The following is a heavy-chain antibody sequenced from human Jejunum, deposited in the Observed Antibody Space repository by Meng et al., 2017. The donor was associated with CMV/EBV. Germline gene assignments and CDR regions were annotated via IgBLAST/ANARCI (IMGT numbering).Heavy chain of an antibody. Sequence: QPLQAGSGLVESSQTLSLTCSISGDGVSTNGAAWNWIRQSPSGGLEWLGRTYYRSRLFSDYAPSVKSRVTINADTSQNQFALQLNSATPEDTAVYYCARDRGTGTIYFDSWGQGALVTVSS. V-gene: IGHV6-1*02. CDR3: ARDRGTGTIYFDS. D-gene: IGHD1-1*01. CDR2: TYYRSRLFS. CDR1: GDGVSTNGAA. J-gene: IGHJ4*02.